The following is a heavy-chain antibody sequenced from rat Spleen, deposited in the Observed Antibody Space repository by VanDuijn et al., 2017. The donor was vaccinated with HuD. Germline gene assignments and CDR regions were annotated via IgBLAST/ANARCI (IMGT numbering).Heavy chain of an antibody. J-gene: IGHJ2*01. CDR3: ARGRTTGIPYYFDY. V-gene: IGHV3-3*01. Sequence: DVQLQESGPDLVKPSQSLSLTCSVTDYSITSNYWDWIRKFPGNKLEWMGYINSAGSTNYNPSLKSRISITRDTSKNQFFLQVNSVTTEDTATYYCARGRTTGIPYYFDYWGQGVMVTVSS. CDR1: DYSITSNY. D-gene: IGHD1-9*01. CDR2: INSAGST.